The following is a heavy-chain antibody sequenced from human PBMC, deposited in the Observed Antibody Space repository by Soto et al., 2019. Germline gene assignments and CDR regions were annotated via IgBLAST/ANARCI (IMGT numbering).Heavy chain of an antibody. CDR3: AKDESSSRARSIDY. D-gene: IGHD3-22*01. CDR1: AFTFSRYA. V-gene: IGHV3-23*01. Sequence: PGGSLRLSCTASAFTFSRYAMTWVRQAPGKGLEWVSDISGGGSNIYSADPVKGRFTISRDNSKNTLYLQMNSLRAEDTAVYYCAKDESSSRARSIDYWGQGTLVTVSS. CDR2: ISGGGSNI. J-gene: IGHJ4*02.